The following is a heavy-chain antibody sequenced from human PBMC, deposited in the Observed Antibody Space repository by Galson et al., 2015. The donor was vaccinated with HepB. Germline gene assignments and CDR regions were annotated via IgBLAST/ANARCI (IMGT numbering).Heavy chain of an antibody. J-gene: IGHJ5*02. CDR3: TRRSTYKPHHWCDP. D-gene: IGHD1-14*01. CDR1: GYDFNTYW. Sequence: QSGAEVKKPGESLRISCQASGYDFNTYWIAWVRQMPGKGLEWMGIIYPGDSDTRYNPSFRGQVTISADKSINIAYLQWNSLKASDTAIYYCTRRSTYKPHHWCDPWGQGTLVTVSS. V-gene: IGHV5-51*03. CDR2: IYPGDSDT.